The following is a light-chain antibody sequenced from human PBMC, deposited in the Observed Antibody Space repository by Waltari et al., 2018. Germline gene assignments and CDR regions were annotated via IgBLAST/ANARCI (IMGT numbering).Light chain of an antibody. CDR1: QSVVTF. V-gene: IGKV3-11*01. J-gene: IGKJ2*01. CDR3: QQRSNWPMYT. Sequence: EIVLTQSPATLSVPSGESATLSCMANQSVVTFLAWFQQKPGQAPRLLIYDASKRDTGIPARFSGSGSGTDFSLTIRSLEPEDFAIYYCQQRSNWPMYTFGQGTKLEIK. CDR2: DAS.